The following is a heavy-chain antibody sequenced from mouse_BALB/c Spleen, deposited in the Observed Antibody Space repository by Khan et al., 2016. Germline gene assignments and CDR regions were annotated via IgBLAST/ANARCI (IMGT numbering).Heavy chain of an antibody. Sequence: QVTLKESGPGILQPSQTLSLTCSFSGFSLSTSGMGVSWIRQPSGKGLEWLAHIYWDDAKCYNPSLKSRPTIPKDSSSNQLFLKITSVDTADTATYYCAADDSFAYWGQGTPVTVSA. J-gene: IGHJ3*01. V-gene: IGHV8-12*01. D-gene: IGHD2-13*01. CDR1: GFSLSTSGMG. CDR3: AADDSFAY. CDR2: IYWDDAK.